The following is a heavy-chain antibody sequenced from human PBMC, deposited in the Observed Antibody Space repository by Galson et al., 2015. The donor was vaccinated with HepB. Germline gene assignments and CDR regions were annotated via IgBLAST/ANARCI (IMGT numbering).Heavy chain of an antibody. CDR2: ISFDGSQK. D-gene: IGHD4-17*01. V-gene: IGHV3-30*18. CDR1: GFTFSNYG. CDR3: AKDPHTVFYGMDV. Sequence: SLRLSCAGSGFTFSNYGMHWVRQAPGKGLEWVALISFDGSQKHYADSVEGRFTISRDNSKSTVYLQMNSLRVEDTAMYYCAKDPHTVFYGMDVWGQGTTVTVSS. J-gene: IGHJ6*02.